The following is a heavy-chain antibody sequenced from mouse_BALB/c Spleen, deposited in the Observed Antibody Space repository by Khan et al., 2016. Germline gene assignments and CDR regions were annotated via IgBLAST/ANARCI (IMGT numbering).Heavy chain of an antibody. D-gene: IGHD2-14*01. CDR2: IYPSDRYT. J-gene: IGHJ4*01. CDR3: TRDGVRRRSYAMDY. Sequence: QVQLKQSGAELVRPGASVKLSCKASGYTFTSYWINWVRQRPGQGLEWIGNIYPSDRYTNYNQKFKDKATLTVDKSSNTAYMQLSSPTSEDSAVYYWTRDGVRRRSYAMDYWGQGTSVTVSS. CDR1: GYTFTSYW. V-gene: IGHV1-69*02.